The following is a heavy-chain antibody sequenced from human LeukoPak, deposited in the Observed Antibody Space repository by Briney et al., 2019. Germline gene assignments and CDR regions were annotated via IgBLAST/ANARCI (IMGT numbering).Heavy chain of an antibody. D-gene: IGHD4-11*01. CDR3: ARSEINDYSKY. J-gene: IGHJ4*02. Sequence: PSETLSLTCTVSGGSISSSNYYWGWIRQPPGKGLEWIGSIYYRGSTYYNPSLMSRVTIFVDTSKNQFSLKLSSVTAADTAVYYCARSEINDYSKYWGQGILVIVSS. V-gene: IGHV4-39*01. CDR1: GGSISSSNYY. CDR2: IYYRGST.